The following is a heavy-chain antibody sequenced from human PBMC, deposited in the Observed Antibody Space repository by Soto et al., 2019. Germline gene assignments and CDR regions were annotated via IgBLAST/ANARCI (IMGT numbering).Heavy chain of an antibody. J-gene: IGHJ5*02. CDR3: TRVVAAPGSNWFDP. V-gene: IGHV3-49*04. CDR2: IRSKAYGGTT. Sequence: GGSLRLSCTASGFTFGDYAMSWVRQAPGKGLEWVGFIRSKAYGGTTEYAASVKGRFTISRDDPKSIAYLQMNSLKTEDTAVYYCTRVVAAPGSNWFDPWGQGTLVTVSS. CDR1: GFTFGDYA. D-gene: IGHD6-6*01.